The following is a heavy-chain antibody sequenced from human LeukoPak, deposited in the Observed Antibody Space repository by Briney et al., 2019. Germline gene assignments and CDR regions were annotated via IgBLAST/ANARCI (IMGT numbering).Heavy chain of an antibody. Sequence: ASVKVSCKASGYTFTGYYMHWVRQAPGQGRAWMGWINPNSGGTNYAQKFQGRVTMTRDTSISTAYMELSRLRSDDTAVYYCARWSEQDYYMDVWGKGTTVTVSS. CDR1: GYTFTGYY. D-gene: IGHD1-26*01. CDR3: ARWSEQDYYMDV. V-gene: IGHV1-2*02. CDR2: INPNSGGT. J-gene: IGHJ6*03.